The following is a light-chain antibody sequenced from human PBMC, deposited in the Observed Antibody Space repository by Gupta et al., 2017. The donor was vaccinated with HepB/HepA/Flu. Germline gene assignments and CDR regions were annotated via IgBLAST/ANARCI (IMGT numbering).Light chain of an antibody. CDR2: DVF. CDR1: QTIGNF. J-gene: IGKJ2*01. V-gene: IGKV3-11*01. Sequence: TQSPVTLSLSPGESATLSCRASQTIGNFLAWYQQRPGQAPRLLIYDVFNMATGIPARFSGSASGTDFTLTISSLEPEDFAVYYCQQRVSWPATFGQGTKVEIK. CDR3: QQRVSWPAT.